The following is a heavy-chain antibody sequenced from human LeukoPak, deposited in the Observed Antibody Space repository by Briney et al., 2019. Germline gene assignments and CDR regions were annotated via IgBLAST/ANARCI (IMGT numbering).Heavy chain of an antibody. D-gene: IGHD2-2*01. CDR1: GGSISSGDYY. CDR3: ARAPIVVVPAAPHDAFDI. J-gene: IGHJ3*02. V-gene: IGHV4-31*03. CDR2: IYYSGST. Sequence: PSETLSLTCTVSGGSISSGDYYWSWIRQHPGKGLEGIGYIYYSGSTYYNPSLKSRVTISVDTSKNQFSLKLSSVTAADTAVYYCARAPIVVVPAAPHDAFDIWGQGTMVTVSS.